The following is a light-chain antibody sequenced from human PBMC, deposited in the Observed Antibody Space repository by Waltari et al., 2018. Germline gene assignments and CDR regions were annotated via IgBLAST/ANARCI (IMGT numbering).Light chain of an antibody. V-gene: IGKV3-20*01. J-gene: IGKJ4*01. CDR2: GAS. Sequence: EIVLTQSPGTLSLSPGERATLSCRASQSVNNNYLAWYQQKPGQAPRLLIYGASTRATGIPDRFRGSGSGTDFTLTINRLEPEDFAAYYCQQYATSPEAFGGGTKVDIK. CDR1: QSVNNNY. CDR3: QQYATSPEA.